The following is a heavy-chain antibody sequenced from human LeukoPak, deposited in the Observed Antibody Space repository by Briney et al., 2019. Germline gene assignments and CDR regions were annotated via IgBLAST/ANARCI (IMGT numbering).Heavy chain of an antibody. J-gene: IGHJ6*03. Sequence: SETLSLTCTVSGGSISSGGYYCSWIRQHPGKGLEWIGYIYYSGSTYYNPSLKSRVTISVDTSKNQFSLKLSSVTAADTAVYYCAKDVGETNFHYMDVWGKGTTVTVSS. D-gene: IGHD1-26*01. CDR1: GGSISSGGYY. CDR3: AKDVGETNFHYMDV. V-gene: IGHV4-31*03. CDR2: IYYSGST.